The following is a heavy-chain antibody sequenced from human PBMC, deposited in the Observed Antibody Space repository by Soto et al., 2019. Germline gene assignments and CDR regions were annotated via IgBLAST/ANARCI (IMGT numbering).Heavy chain of an antibody. Sequence: ASVKVSCKASGYTFTSYAMHWVRQAPGQRLEWMGWINAGNGNTKYSQKFQDRVTITRDTSTSTAYMELSSLRSEDTAVYYCARDGTIFGVVITFDYWGQGTLVTVSS. CDR1: GYTFTSYA. J-gene: IGHJ4*02. D-gene: IGHD3-3*01. V-gene: IGHV1-3*01. CDR3: ARDGTIFGVVITFDY. CDR2: INAGNGNT.